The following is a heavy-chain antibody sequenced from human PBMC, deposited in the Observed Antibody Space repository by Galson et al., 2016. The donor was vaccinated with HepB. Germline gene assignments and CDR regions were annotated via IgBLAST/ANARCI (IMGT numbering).Heavy chain of an antibody. V-gene: IGHV4-31*03. CDR1: GGSITSDGYF. CDR2: VYYSGRT. D-gene: IGHD3-3*02. J-gene: IGHJ6*04. CDR3: ARGGILPGYGLDV. Sequence: TLSLTCTVSGGSITSDGYFWTWIRQYPGRGLEWIGYVYYSGRTHYNRALGSRVTISGDTSERQVSLKLDTVTAADTAVYYCARGGILPGYGLDVWGKGTAVTVSS.